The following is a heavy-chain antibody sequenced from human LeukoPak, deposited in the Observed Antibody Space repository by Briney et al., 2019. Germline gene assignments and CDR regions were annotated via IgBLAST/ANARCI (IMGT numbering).Heavy chain of an antibody. CDR3: ARDFTSYDDFDY. D-gene: IGHD5-12*01. CDR2: ISSSSSYI. Sequence: PGGSLRLSCAASGFTFSSYSMNWVRQAPGKGLEWVSSISSSSSYIYYADSVKGRFTISRDNAKNSLYLQMNSLRAEDTAVYYCARDFTSYDDFDYWGQGTLVTVSS. V-gene: IGHV3-21*01. CDR1: GFTFSSYS. J-gene: IGHJ4*02.